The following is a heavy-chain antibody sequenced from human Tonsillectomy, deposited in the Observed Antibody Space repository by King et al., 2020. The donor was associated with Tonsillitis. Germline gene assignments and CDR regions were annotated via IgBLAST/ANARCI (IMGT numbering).Heavy chain of an antibody. V-gene: IGHV3-7*03. J-gene: IGHJ4*02. CDR1: GFTFSSYW. CDR3: AREISGWVHGRVGVYFDY. D-gene: IGHD6-19*01. CDR2: IKLDGSEK. Sequence: VQLVESGGGLVQPGGSLRLFCAASGFTFSSYWMSWVRQAPGKGLEWVANIKLDGSEKYYVDSVKGRFTISRDNAKNSLYLQMNSLRAEDTAVYYCAREISGWVHGRVGVYFDYWGQGILVTVSS.